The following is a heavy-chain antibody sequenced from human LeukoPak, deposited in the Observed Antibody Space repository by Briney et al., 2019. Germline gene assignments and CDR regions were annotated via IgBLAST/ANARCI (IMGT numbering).Heavy chain of an antibody. V-gene: IGHV5-51*01. D-gene: IGHD3-22*01. CDR1: GYSFTSYW. J-gene: IGHJ4*02. Sequence: GESLKISCKGSGYSFTSYWIGWVRQMPGKGLAWMGIIYPGDSDTRYSPSFQGQVTISADKSISTAYLQWSSLKASDTAMYYCARLSRDSSGYYYFDYWGQGTLVTVSS. CDR3: ARLSRDSSGYYYFDY. CDR2: IYPGDSDT.